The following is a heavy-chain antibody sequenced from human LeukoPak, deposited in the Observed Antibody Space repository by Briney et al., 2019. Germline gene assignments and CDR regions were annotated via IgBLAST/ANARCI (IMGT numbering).Heavy chain of an antibody. Sequence: SETLSLTCAVYGGSFSGYYWSWIRQPPGKGLEWIGEINHSGSTNYNPSLKSRVTISVDTSKNQFSLKLNSVTAADTAVYYCARGFYDSSGYRFDYWGQGTLVTVSS. D-gene: IGHD3-22*01. J-gene: IGHJ4*02. V-gene: IGHV4-34*01. CDR2: INHSGST. CDR1: GGSFSGYY. CDR3: ARGFYDSSGYRFDY.